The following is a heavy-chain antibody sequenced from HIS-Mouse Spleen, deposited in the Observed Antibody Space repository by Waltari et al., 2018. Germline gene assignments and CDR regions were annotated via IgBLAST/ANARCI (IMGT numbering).Heavy chain of an antibody. D-gene: IGHD6-13*01. V-gene: IGHV4-39*07. CDR2: INYSGST. J-gene: IGHJ2*01. CDR3: AREIPYSSSWYDWYFDL. CDR1: GGSISSSSYY. Sequence: QLQLQESGPGLVKPSETLSLTCTVSGGSISSSSYYWGWIRQPPGKGLEWIGSINYSGSTHEHPSLKSRVTIAGDTSKNQFSLKRSSVTAADTAVYYCAREIPYSSSWYDWYFDLWGRGTLVTVSS.